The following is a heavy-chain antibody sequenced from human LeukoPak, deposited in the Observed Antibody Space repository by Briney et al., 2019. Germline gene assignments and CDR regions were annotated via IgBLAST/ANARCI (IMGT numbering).Heavy chain of an antibody. V-gene: IGHV4-39*07. CDR2: IYYSGST. CDR3: ARSPSYYYGMDV. Sequence: SETLSLTCTVSGGSISSSNYYWGWIRQPPGKGLEWIGNIYYSGSTYYNPSLKSRVTISVDTSKNQFSLKLSSVTAADTAVYYCARSPSYYYGMDVWGQGTTVTVSS. CDR1: GGSISSSNYY. J-gene: IGHJ6*02.